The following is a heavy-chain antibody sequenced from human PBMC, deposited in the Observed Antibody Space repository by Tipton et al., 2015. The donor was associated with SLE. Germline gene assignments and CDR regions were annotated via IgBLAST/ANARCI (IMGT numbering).Heavy chain of an antibody. J-gene: IGHJ4*02. Sequence: SLRLSCAASGFSFSDYYMTWVRQAPGKGLELLSFISSRTSFTAYADSVKGRFTVSRDNGKNSLYLQMDSLRAEDTAVYYCACPLGGYFEYWGQGTLVTVSS. CDR2: ISSRTSFT. CDR1: GFSFSDYY. D-gene: IGHD3-16*01. CDR3: ACPLGGYFEY. V-gene: IGHV3-11*06.